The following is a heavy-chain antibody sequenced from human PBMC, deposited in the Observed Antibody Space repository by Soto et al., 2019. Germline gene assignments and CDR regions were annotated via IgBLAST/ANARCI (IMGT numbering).Heavy chain of an antibody. CDR1: GFTFSSYA. D-gene: IGHD4-17*01. CDR3: ARTTDDYGDIQGYYYYMDV. Sequence: GGSLRLSCAASGFTFSSYAMHWVRQAPGKGLEYVSAISSNGGSTYYANSVKGRFTISRDNSKNTLYLQMGSLRAEDMAVYYCARTTDDYGDIQGYYYYMDVWGKGTTVTVSS. CDR2: ISSNGGST. J-gene: IGHJ6*03. V-gene: IGHV3-64*01.